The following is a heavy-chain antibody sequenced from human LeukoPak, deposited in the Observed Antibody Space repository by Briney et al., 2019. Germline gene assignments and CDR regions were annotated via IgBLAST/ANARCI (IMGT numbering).Heavy chain of an antibody. CDR1: GYTFTSYG. CDR2: ISAYNGDT. V-gene: IGHV1-18*01. Sequence: ASVKVSCKASGYTFTSYGITWVRQAPGQGLEWMGWISAYNGDTNFAQMLQGRLTMTTDTSTTTAYMELRSLRSDDTAVYYCASRPSVAARDPFDYWGQGALVTVSS. D-gene: IGHD6-19*01. CDR3: ASRPSVAARDPFDY. J-gene: IGHJ4*02.